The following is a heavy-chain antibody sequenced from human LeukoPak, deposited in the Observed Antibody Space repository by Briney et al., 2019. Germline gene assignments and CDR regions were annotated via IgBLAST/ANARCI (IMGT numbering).Heavy chain of an antibody. Sequence: GGSLRLSCAASGFTFISYAMHWVRQAPGKGLEWVAVISYDGSNKYYADSVKGRFTISRDNSKNTLYLQMNSLRVDDTAVYYCAREEDDYVWGTIDYWGQETLVTVSS. J-gene: IGHJ4*02. CDR3: AREEDDYVWGTIDY. V-gene: IGHV3-30-3*01. CDR2: ISYDGSNK. D-gene: IGHD3-16*01. CDR1: GFTFISYA.